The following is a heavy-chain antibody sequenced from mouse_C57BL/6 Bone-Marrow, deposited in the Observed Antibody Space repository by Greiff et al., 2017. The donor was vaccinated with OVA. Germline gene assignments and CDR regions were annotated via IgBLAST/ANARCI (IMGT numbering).Heavy chain of an antibody. CDR1: GFTFSDYY. CDR3: ARPFITTVVATEDAMDY. CDR2: ISNGGGST. Sequence: EVQLMESGGGLVQPGGSLKLSCAASGFTFSDYYMYWVRQTPEKRLEWVAYISNGGGSTYYPDTVKGRFTISRDNAKNTLYLQMSRLKSEDTAMYYCARPFITTVVATEDAMDYWGQGTSVTVSS. J-gene: IGHJ4*01. V-gene: IGHV5-12*01. D-gene: IGHD1-1*01.